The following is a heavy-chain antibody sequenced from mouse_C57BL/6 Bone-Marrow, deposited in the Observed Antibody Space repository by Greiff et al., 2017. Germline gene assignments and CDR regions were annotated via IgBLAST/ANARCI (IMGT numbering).Heavy chain of an antibody. CDR2: INPSNGGT. J-gene: IGHJ1*03. D-gene: IGHD1-1*01. Sequence: ASGYTFTSYWMHWVKQRPGQGLEWIGNINPSNGGTNYNEKFKSKATLTVDKSSSTAYMQLSSLTSEDSAVYYCARSDYGSSYWYFDVWGTGTTVTVSS. CDR3: ARSDYGSSYWYFDV. V-gene: IGHV1-53*01. CDR1: GYTFTSYW.